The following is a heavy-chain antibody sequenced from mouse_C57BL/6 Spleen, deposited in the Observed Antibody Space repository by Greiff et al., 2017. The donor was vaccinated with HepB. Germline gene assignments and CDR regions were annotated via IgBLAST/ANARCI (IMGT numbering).Heavy chain of an antibody. J-gene: IGHJ2*01. D-gene: IGHD1-1*01. V-gene: IGHV1-82*01. CDR3: ARSFYGSSSFDY. CDR2: IYPGDGDT. Sequence: QVQLQQSGPELVKPGASVKISCKASGYAFSSSWMNWVKQRPGKGLEWIGRIYPGDGDTNYNGKFKGKATLTADKSSSTAYMQLSSLTSEDSAVYFGARSFYGSSSFDYWGQGTTLTVSS. CDR1: GYAFSSSW.